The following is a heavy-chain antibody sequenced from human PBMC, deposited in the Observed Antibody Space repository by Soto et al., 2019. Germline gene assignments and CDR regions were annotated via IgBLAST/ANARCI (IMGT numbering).Heavy chain of an antibody. D-gene: IGHD3-10*01. CDR2: IIPIFGTT. CDR3: AGSFKYGSGTFDAFDI. Sequence: QVQLVQSGTEVKKPGSSLKVSCKASGGPFSSYAISWVRQAPGQGLEWMGGIIPIFGTTNYAEKFRGRVSITADESTSTAYVELSRLRSEDTDVYYCAGSFKYGSGTFDAFDIWGQGTMVTVSS. J-gene: IGHJ3*02. V-gene: IGHV1-69*01. CDR1: GGPFSSYA.